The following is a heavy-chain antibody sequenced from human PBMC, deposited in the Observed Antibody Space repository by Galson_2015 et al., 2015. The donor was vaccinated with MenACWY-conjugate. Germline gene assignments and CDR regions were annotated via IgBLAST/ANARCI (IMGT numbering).Heavy chain of an antibody. V-gene: IGHV1-3*01. CDR1: GYTFTLYA. CDR3: AEGIASLTGYVKRDWCEP. Sequence: SVKVSCKAAGYTFTLYAMHWVRHAPGQRLEWMGWINAGNGNTKYSQKFQDSVTISRDISASTVYMELTSIGSEDTAVYHCAEGIASLTGYVKRDWCEPWGQRTLVIVAS. D-gene: IGHD3-9*01. CDR2: INAGNGNT. J-gene: IGHJ5*02.